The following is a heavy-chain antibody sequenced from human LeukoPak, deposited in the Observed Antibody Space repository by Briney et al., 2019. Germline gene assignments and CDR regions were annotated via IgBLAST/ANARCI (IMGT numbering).Heavy chain of an antibody. CDR3: ATDSLNLWELLGY. V-gene: IGHV1-69-2*01. CDR1: GYTFTDYY. CDR2: VDPEDGET. D-gene: IGHD1-26*01. J-gene: IGHJ4*02. Sequence: ASVKVSCKVSGYTFTDYYMHWVQQAPGKGPEWMGLVDPEDGETIYAEKFQGRVTITADTSTDTAYMELSSLRSEDTAVYYCATDSLNLWELLGYWGQGTLVTVSS.